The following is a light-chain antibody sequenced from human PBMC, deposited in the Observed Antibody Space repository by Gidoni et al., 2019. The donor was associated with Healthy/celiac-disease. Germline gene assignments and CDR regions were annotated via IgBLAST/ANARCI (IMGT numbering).Light chain of an antibody. V-gene: IGKV1-13*02. CDR3: QQFNSYPQGIT. CDR1: QGISSA. Sequence: AIQLTQSPSSLSASVGDRVTITCRASQGISSALAWYQQKPGKAPKLLIYDASSLESGVPSWFSGSGSGTDFTLTISSLQPEDFATYYCQQFNSYPQGITFGQGTRLEIK. CDR2: DAS. J-gene: IGKJ5*01.